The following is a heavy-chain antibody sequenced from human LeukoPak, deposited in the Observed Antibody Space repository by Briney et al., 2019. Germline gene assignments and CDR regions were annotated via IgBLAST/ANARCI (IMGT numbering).Heavy chain of an antibody. D-gene: IGHD2-2*01. CDR1: GGTFSSYA. CDR2: IIPIFGTA. Sequence: GASVKVSCKASGGTFSSYAISWVRQAPGQGLEWMGGIIPIFGTANHAQKFQGRVTITTDESTSTAYMELSSLRSEDTAVYYCARGGLVPAAYHFQHWGQGTLVTVSS. CDR3: ARGGLVPAAYHFQH. J-gene: IGHJ1*01. V-gene: IGHV1-69*05.